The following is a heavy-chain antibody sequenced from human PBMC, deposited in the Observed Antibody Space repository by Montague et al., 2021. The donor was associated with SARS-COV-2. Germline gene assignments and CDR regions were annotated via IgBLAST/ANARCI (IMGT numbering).Heavy chain of an antibody. CDR2: IPPYGDI. V-gene: IGHV4-59*10. J-gene: IGHJ3*02. D-gene: IGHD2-21*01. CDR3: AIGGDSAKCGI. CDR1: CRGTPAQN. Sequence: SETLSLTCSILCRGTPAQNVNADGRTPGTGPERMGFIPPYGDIHYNASLKSRVILSRDASKNQFSLTLTSVTAADTAVYYCAIGGDSAKCGIWGRGTLVTVAS.